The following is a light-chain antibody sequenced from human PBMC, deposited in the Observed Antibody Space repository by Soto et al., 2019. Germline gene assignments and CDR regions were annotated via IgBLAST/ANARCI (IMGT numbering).Light chain of an antibody. V-gene: IGKV3-15*01. Sequence: EIVMTQSPATLSASPGERVTLSCRASQSVSSDLAWYHQKPGQAPRLLIYGASTRATGIPARFSGSGSGTEFTLTINSLQSEDFAVYYCQQYNNWPRTFGQGTKV. J-gene: IGKJ1*01. CDR1: QSVSSD. CDR3: QQYNNWPRT. CDR2: GAS.